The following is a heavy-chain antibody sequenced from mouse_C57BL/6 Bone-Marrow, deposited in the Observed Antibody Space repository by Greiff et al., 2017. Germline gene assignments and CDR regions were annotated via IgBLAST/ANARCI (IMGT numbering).Heavy chain of an antibody. D-gene: IGHD2-10*01. CDR3: ARSPYYGNYERVDY. CDR1: GYAFSSSW. V-gene: IGHV1-82*01. J-gene: IGHJ4*01. CDR2: IYPGDGDT. Sequence: VQLQQSGPELVKPGASVKISCKASGYAFSSSWMNWVKQRPGKGLEWIGRIYPGDGDTNYNGKFKGKATLTADKSSSTAYMQLSSLTSEDSAVYFCARSPYYGNYERVDYWGQGTSVTVSS.